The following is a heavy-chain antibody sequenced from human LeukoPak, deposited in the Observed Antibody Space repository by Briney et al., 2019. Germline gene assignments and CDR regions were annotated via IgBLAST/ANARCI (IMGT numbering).Heavy chain of an antibody. CDR1: GYIFTNYH. D-gene: IGHD3-10*01. CDR2: MNPNTCRT. CDR3: LRGGFPFGNF. V-gene: IGHV1-8*01. Sequence: GASVKVSCKASGYIFTNYHINCVRQATGQGLEWMGWMNPNTCRTGYAQKFQNRITLTRNTSINTAYMDLSSLESEDTAFYYCLRGGFPFGNFWGQGTLVTVSS. J-gene: IGHJ4*02.